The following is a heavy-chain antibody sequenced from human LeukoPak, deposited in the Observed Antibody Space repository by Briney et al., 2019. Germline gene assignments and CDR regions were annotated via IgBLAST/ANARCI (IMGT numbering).Heavy chain of an antibody. D-gene: IGHD3-10*01. CDR1: GGSISSDY. V-gene: IGHV4-39*02. J-gene: IGHJ5*02. Sequence: PSETLSLTCTVSGGSISSDYWGGIRQPPGKGLEWIGNVFYSGSTYYNPSLKSPVTISQDTSQNHTSLKMRSVTAPETRLYYCARGKVRINMVRGKWYNWFDPWGQGTLVTVSS. CDR2: VFYSGST. CDR3: ARGKVRINMVRGKWYNWFDP.